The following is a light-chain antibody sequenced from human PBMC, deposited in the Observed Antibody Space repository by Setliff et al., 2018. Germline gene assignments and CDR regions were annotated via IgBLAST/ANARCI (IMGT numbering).Light chain of an antibody. V-gene: IGLV2-14*01. J-gene: IGLJ1*01. Sequence: QSVLTQPASVSGSPGQSITISCIGTTSDVGGYNYVSWYQQHPGKAPKLMIYDVTNRPSGVSNRFSGSKSGNTASLTISGLQAEDEADYYCTSYTSTFNYVFGTGTKVTVL. CDR1: TSDVGGYNY. CDR2: DVT. CDR3: TSYTSTFNYV.